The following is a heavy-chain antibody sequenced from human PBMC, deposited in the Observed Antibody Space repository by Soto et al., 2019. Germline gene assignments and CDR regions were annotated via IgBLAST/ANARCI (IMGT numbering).Heavy chain of an antibody. CDR2: TSPSGGTT. CDR1: GYIFTNYY. J-gene: IGHJ4*02. Sequence: QVQLVQSGAEVKKPGASMKVSCKASGYIFTNYYVHWVRQAPGQGLEWMGMTSPSGGTTGYAQKFQGRVNMTRDTSTSTVYMELSSLTSEDTAVYYCARDWELGFWGQGTLVTVSS. V-gene: IGHV1-46*01. CDR3: ARDWELGF. D-gene: IGHD1-26*01.